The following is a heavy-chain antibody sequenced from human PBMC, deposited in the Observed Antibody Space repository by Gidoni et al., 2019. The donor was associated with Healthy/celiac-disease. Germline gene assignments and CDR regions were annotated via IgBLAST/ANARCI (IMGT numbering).Heavy chain of an antibody. J-gene: IGHJ4*02. V-gene: IGHV3-33*01. Sequence: HVQLVESGGGVVQPGRSLILSCAASGFTFRSYGMPWVRQAPGKGLEWVAVIWYDGSNKYYADSVKGRFTISRDNSKNTLYLQMNSLRAEDTAVYYCARGMLYYYDSSGSVLDYWGQGTLVTVSS. D-gene: IGHD3-22*01. CDR3: ARGMLYYYDSSGSVLDY. CDR1: GFTFRSYG. CDR2: IWYDGSNK.